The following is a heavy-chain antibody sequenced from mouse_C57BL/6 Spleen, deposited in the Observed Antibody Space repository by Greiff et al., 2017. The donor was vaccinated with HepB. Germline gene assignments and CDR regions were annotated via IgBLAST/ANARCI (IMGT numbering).Heavy chain of an antibody. V-gene: IGHV1-7*01. J-gene: IGHJ4*01. Sequence: VQLQQSGAELANPGASVKLSCKASGYTFTSYWMHWVKQRPGQGLEWIGYINPSSVYTNYNQKFKDKATLSADKSSSTAYMQLSSLTYEDSAVYYCARDWDDYAMDFWGQGTSVTVAA. CDR1: GYTFTSYW. D-gene: IGHD4-1*01. CDR3: ARDWDDYAMDF. CDR2: INPSSVYT.